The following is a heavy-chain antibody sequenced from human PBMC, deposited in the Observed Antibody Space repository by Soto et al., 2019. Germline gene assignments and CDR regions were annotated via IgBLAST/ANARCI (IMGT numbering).Heavy chain of an antibody. V-gene: IGHV3-7*03. D-gene: IGHD6-6*01. CDR1: GFTFNNYC. CDR2: IKQDGSEK. J-gene: IGHJ4*02. CDR3: AREKLYSHSLSDY. Sequence: EVRLVESGGGLVQPGGSLRLSCEASGFTFNNYCMSWVRQAPGKGLEWVANIKQDGSEKYYVDSVKGRFIISRDNAKSSVYLQINSLTAGDTAVYYCAREKLYSHSLSDYWGQGTVVTVSS.